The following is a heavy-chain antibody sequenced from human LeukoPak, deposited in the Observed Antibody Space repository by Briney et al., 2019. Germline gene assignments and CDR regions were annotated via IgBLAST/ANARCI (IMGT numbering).Heavy chain of an antibody. CDR2: ISAYNGYT. V-gene: IGHV1-18*01. CDR3: ARDGYCSGSSCYPFEALDI. Sequence: GASVKVSCKASGYIFINCGITWVRQAPGQGLEWMGRISAYNGYTNYAQKFQGRVTMTTDTSTRTAYMELRRLRSDDTAAYFCARDGYCSGSSCYPFEALDIWGQGTMVTVSS. D-gene: IGHD2-2*01. J-gene: IGHJ3*02. CDR1: GYIFINCG.